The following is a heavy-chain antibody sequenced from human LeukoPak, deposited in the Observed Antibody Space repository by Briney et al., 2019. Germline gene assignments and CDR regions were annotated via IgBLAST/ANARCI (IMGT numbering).Heavy chain of an antibody. Sequence: PGGSLRLSCAASGFTVSSNYMSWVRQAPGKGLEWVSVIYSGGSTYYADSVKGRSTISRDNSKNTLYLQMNSLRAEDTAVYYCARNDKGNSYGYSIDYWGQGTLVTVSS. CDR1: GFTVSSNY. D-gene: IGHD5-18*01. CDR2: IYSGGST. V-gene: IGHV3-66*01. CDR3: ARNDKGNSYGYSIDY. J-gene: IGHJ4*02.